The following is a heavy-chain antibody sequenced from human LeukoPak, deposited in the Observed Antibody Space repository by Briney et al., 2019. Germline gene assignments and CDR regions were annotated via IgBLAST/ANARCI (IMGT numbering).Heavy chain of an antibody. Sequence: SETLSLTCTVSVDSISSYYWSWVRQPPGKGLEWIGYFYYSGITNYNPSLKSRVTISVDTSTNQFSLKLSSVTAADTAVYYCARGRGVVTSFDIWGQGTMVTVSS. CDR2: FYYSGIT. D-gene: IGHD4-23*01. V-gene: IGHV4-59*01. J-gene: IGHJ3*02. CDR1: VDSISSYY. CDR3: ARGRGVVTSFDI.